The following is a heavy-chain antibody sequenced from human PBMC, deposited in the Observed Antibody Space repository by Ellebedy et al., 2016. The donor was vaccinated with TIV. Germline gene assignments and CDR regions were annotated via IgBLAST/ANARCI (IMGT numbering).Heavy chain of an antibody. J-gene: IGHJ4*02. Sequence: GGSLRLSXAASGFTFSNYAMSWVRQAPGKGLEWVSIISGSGDRTYYTDSVKGRFTISRDNSKNTLSLQMNSLRAEDTALYYCAKCTSGWPNYFDYWGQGALVTVSS. CDR1: GFTFSNYA. D-gene: IGHD6-19*01. CDR2: ISGSGDRT. V-gene: IGHV3-23*01. CDR3: AKCTSGWPNYFDY.